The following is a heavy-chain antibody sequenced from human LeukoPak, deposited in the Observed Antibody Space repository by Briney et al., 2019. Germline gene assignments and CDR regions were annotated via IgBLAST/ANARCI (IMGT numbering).Heavy chain of an antibody. CDR3: AKDENTMVRGVSPDAFDI. CDR1: GFTFSSYG. D-gene: IGHD3-10*01. J-gene: IGHJ3*02. Sequence: GGSLRLSCAASGFTFSSYGMHWVRQAPGKGLEWVAFIRYDGSNKYYADSVKGRFTISRDNSKNTLYLQMNSLRAEDTAVYYCAKDENTMVRGVSPDAFDIWGQGTMVTVSS. V-gene: IGHV3-30*02. CDR2: IRYDGSNK.